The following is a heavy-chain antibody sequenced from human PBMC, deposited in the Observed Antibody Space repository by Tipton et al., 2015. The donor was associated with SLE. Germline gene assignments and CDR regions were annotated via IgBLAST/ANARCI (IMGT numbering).Heavy chain of an antibody. CDR2: IYYSGST. Sequence: TLSLTCIVSGVSIRSRAGIRYYWGCVRQAPGMGLGWIGGIYYSGSTYYNPSLKSRVTISVDTSKNQFSLRLTSVTAADTAVYYCARPTYYYDSGGYSGVWFDPWGQGTLVTVSS. D-gene: IGHD3-22*01. J-gene: IGHJ5*02. CDR1: GVSIRSRAGIRYY. V-gene: IGHV4-39*07. CDR3: ARPTYYYDSGGYSGVWFDP.